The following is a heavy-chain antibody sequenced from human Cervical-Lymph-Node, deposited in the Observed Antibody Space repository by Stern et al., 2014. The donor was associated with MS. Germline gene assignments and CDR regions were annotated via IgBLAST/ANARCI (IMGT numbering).Heavy chain of an antibody. CDR3: ARMMQHLAGDAFDI. V-gene: IGHV2-26*01. J-gene: IGHJ3*02. D-gene: IGHD6-13*01. Sequence: QITLKESGPVLVKPTETLTLTCTVSGFSLSNARMGVSWIRQPPGKALEWLAHILSNDEKPYSTSLKGRLPISKDTSKSQVVLTMTHMDPVDTGTYYCARMMQHLAGDAFDIWGQGTVVTVSS. CDR2: ILSNDEK. CDR1: GFSLSNARMG.